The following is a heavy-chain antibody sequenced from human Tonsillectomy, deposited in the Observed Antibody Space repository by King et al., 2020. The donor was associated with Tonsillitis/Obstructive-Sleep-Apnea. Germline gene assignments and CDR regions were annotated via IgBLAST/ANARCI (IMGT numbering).Heavy chain of an antibody. V-gene: IGHV3-30*18. Sequence: HVQLVESGGGVVQPGRSLRLSCAASGFTFSTYGMHWVRQAPGKGLEWVAVISSNGDGKYYGDSVKGRFTITRDNSKNTLYLQMNSLRAEDTAVYYCAKGTHSSGFGTFFHDWGQGTLVTVSS. CDR1: GFTFSTYG. CDR3: AKGTHSSGFGTFFHD. J-gene: IGHJ4*02. D-gene: IGHD6-19*01. CDR2: ISSNGDGK.